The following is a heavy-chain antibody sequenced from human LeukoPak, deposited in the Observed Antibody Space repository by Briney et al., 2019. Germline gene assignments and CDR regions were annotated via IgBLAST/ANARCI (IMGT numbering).Heavy chain of an antibody. CDR3: AKSNRRDGYLVADY. CDR2: IYGGGKT. V-gene: IGHV3-53*01. CDR1: GFTVSSNF. D-gene: IGHD5-24*01. Sequence: GGSLRVSCAASGFTVSSNFMTWVRQAPGKGLEWVSVIYGGGKTYYADSVKGRFTISRDNSKNTLYLQMNSLRAEDTAVYYCAKSNRRDGYLVADYWGQGTLVTVSS. J-gene: IGHJ4*02.